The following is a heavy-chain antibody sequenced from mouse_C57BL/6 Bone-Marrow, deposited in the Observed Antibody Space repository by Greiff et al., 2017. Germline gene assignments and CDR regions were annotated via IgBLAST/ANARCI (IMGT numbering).Heavy chain of an antibody. V-gene: IGHV5-16*01. CDR3: ASYYYGSSYGYFDV. Sequence: EVKVVESEGGLVQPGSSMKLSCTASGFTFSDYYMAWVRQVPEKGLEWVANINYDGSSTYYLDSLKSRFIISRDNAKNILYLQMSSLKSEDTATYYCASYYYGSSYGYFDVWGTGTTVTVSS. D-gene: IGHD1-1*01. CDR1: GFTFSDYY. J-gene: IGHJ1*03. CDR2: INYDGSST.